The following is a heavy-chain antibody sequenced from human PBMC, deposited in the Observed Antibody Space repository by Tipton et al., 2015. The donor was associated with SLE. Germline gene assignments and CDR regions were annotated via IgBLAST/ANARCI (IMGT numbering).Heavy chain of an antibody. CDR1: GASISTTNSY. Sequence: TLSLTCTVSGASISTTNSYWGWIRQPPGKGLEWIGTIYYSGNTHYNPSLKSRVTISLHTSKNQFSLELDSVTAADTAVYYCARHGDVGALFQFWGQGTLVSVSS. J-gene: IGHJ4*02. D-gene: IGHD1-26*01. V-gene: IGHV4-39*07. CDR2: IYYSGNT. CDR3: ARHGDVGALFQF.